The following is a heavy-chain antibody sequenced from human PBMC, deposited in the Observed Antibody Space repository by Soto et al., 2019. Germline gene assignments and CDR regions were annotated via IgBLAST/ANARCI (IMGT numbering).Heavy chain of an antibody. CDR2: ITGSGGST. D-gene: IGHD3-22*01. J-gene: IGHJ4*02. V-gene: IGHV3-23*01. CDR3: EKIRDYYDSSGYPPYFFDY. Sequence: EVQVLESGGGLVQPGGSLRLSCAASGFTVSNYVMNWVRQAPGKGLEWVSAITGSGGSTYYADSVKGRFTMSRDDPKNTLYLQMNSLRAEDTAVYYCEKIRDYYDSSGYPPYFFDYWGQGTLVTVSS. CDR1: GFTVSNYV.